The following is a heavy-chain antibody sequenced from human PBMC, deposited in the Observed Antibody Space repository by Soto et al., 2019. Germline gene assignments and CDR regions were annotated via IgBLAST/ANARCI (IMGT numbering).Heavy chain of an antibody. J-gene: IGHJ6*02. Sequence: GGSLRLSCAASGFRFDEYNIHWVRQAPGKGLEWVSLITWNGANTYYADSVKGRFTISRDCTTKSVSLQMTSLKREDTGLYYCTRETLSYGSALDVWGQGTTVTVSS. V-gene: IGHV3-43*01. CDR3: TRETLSYGSALDV. D-gene: IGHD3-16*01. CDR2: ITWNGANT. CDR1: GFRFDEYN.